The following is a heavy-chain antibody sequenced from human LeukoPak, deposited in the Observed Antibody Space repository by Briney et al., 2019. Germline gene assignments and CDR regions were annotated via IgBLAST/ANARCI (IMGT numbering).Heavy chain of an antibody. Sequence: PGGSLRLSCAASGFTFSSYSMNWVRQAPGKGLEWVSYISSSSSTLYYADSVKGRFTISRDNAKNSLYLQVNSLRDEDTAVYYCARGTAGAYFDCWGQGTLVTVSS. CDR1: GFTFSSYS. D-gene: IGHD6-19*01. CDR3: ARGTAGAYFDC. CDR2: ISSSSSTL. V-gene: IGHV3-48*02. J-gene: IGHJ4*02.